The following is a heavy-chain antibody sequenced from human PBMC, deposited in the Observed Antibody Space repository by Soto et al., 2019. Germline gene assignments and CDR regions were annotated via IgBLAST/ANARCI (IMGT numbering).Heavy chain of an antibody. V-gene: IGHV2-5*02. CDR3: AHRVLRTVFGLVTTTAIYFDF. Sequence: QITLNESGPTQVKPRQTLTLTCTFSGFSLTTSGVGVGWIRQSPGKAPEWLALIYWDDDKRYSPSLKSRLTITKDTSKNQVVLAMDDLDPADTATYYCAHRVLRTVFGLVTTTAIYFDFWVQGTPVAVSS. CDR2: IYWDDDK. J-gene: IGHJ4*02. CDR1: GFSLTTSGVG. D-gene: IGHD3-3*01.